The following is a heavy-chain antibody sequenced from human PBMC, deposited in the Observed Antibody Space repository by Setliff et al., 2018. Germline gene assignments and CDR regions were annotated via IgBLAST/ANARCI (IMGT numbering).Heavy chain of an antibody. D-gene: IGHD3-10*01. Sequence: PSETLSLTCTVSGGSITSGSHYWSWIRQPPGKGLEWIGYIFTSGSTQYNPSLKSRATISRDTSSNQFSLNLNSVTAADTAVYYCARHKVIKKEFIRLTWFDPWGQGTPVTVSS. CDR2: IFTSGST. V-gene: IGHV4-61*09. J-gene: IGHJ5*02. CDR3: ARHKVIKKEFIRLTWFDP. CDR1: GGSITSGSHY.